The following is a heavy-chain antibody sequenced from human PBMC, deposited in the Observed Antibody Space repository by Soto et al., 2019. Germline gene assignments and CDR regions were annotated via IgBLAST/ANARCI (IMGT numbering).Heavy chain of an antibody. V-gene: IGHV1-69*04. CDR1: GGTFSSYT. CDR3: ARDQAPITIFGVVPNWFDP. Sequence: SVKVSCKASGGTFSSYTISWVRQAPGQGLEWMGRIIPILGIANYAQKFQGRVTITADKSTSTAYMELSSLRSEDTAVYYCARDQAPITIFGVVPNWFDPWGQGTLVTVSS. J-gene: IGHJ5*02. CDR2: IIPILGIA. D-gene: IGHD3-3*01.